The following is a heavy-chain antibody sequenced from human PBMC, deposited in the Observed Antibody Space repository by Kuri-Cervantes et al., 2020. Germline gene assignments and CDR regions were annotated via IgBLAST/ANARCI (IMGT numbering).Heavy chain of an antibody. CDR2: IHPNSGST. V-gene: IGHV1-2*02. CDR3: ARSSGTLDYYYMDV. CDR1: GYTFTSFD. D-gene: IGHD1-26*01. J-gene: IGHJ6*03. Sequence: ASVKVSCKASGYTFTSFDISWVRQAPGQGLEWMGWIHPNSGSTNYAQMFQGRVTMTRDMSFSTAYMELSRLRSDDTAVYYCARSSGTLDYYYMDVWGKGTTVTDSS.